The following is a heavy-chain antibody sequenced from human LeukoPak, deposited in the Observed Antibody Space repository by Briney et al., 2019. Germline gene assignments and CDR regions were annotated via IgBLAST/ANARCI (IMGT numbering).Heavy chain of an antibody. J-gene: IGHJ1*01. CDR1: GYTFTTYG. D-gene: IGHD6-13*01. CDR3: ARGPYISSWYLEYIQH. Sequence: ASVKVSCKASGYTFTTYGISWVRQAPGQGLEWMGWISAYNGNTNYAQKLQGRVTMTTDTSTSTAYMELRSLRSDDTAGYYCARGPYISSWYLEYIQHWGQGTLVTVSS. V-gene: IGHV1-18*01. CDR2: ISAYNGNT.